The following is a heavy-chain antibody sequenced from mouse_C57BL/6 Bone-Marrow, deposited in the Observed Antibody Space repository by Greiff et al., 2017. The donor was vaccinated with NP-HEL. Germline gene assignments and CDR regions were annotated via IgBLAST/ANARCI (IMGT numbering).Heavy chain of an antibody. CDR3: ARPPYYAMDY. CDR2: ISSGSSTI. V-gene: IGHV5-17*01. Sequence: EVMLVESGGGLVKPGGSLKLSCAASGFTFSDYGMHWVRQAPEKGLEWVAYISSGSSTIYYADTVKGRFTISRDNAKNTLFLQMTSLRSEDTAMYYCARPPYYAMDYWGQGTSVTVSS. CDR1: GFTFSDYG. J-gene: IGHJ4*01.